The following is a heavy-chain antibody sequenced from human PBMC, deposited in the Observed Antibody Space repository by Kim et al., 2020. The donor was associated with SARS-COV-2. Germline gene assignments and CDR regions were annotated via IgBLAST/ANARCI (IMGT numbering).Heavy chain of an antibody. CDR3: ASLRGRYYDSSGYYYPSDY. V-gene: IGHV4-34*01. CDR2: INHSGST. Sequence: SETLSLTCAVYGGSFSGYYWSWIRQPPGKGLEWIGEINHSGSTNYNPSLKSRVTISVDTSKNQFSLKLSSVTAADTAVYYCASLRGRYYDSSGYYYPSDYWGQGTLVTVSS. CDR1: GGSFSGYY. D-gene: IGHD3-22*01. J-gene: IGHJ4*02.